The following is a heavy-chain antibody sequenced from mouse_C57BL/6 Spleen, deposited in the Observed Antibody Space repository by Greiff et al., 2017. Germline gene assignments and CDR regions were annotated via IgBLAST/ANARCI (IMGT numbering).Heavy chain of an antibody. V-gene: IGHV1-55*01. Sequence: VQLQQPGAELVKPGASVKMSCKASGYTFTSYWITWVKQRPGQGLEWIGDIYPGSGSTNYNEKFKSKATLTVDTSSSTAYMQLSSLTSEDSAVYYCAREGAYYSNFFDYWGQGTTLTVSS. CDR3: AREGAYYSNFFDY. D-gene: IGHD2-5*01. CDR1: GYTFTSYW. J-gene: IGHJ2*01. CDR2: IYPGSGST.